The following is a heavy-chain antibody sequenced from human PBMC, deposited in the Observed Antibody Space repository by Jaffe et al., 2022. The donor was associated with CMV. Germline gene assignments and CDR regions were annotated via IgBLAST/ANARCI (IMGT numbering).Heavy chain of an antibody. D-gene: IGHD3-22*01. Sequence: QVQLQESGPGLVKPSETLSLTCTVSGGSISSYYWSWIRQPPGKGLEWIGYIYYSGSTNYNPSLKSRVTISVDTSKNQFSLKLSSVTAADTAVYYCARHPLPSLNYYDSSGIYYFDYWGQGTLVTVSS. J-gene: IGHJ4*02. CDR2: IYYSGST. V-gene: IGHV4-59*08. CDR1: GGSISSYY. CDR3: ARHPLPSLNYYDSSGIYYFDY.